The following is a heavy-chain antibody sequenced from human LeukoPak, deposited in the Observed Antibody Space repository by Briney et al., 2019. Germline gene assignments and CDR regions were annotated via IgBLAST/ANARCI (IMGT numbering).Heavy chain of an antibody. V-gene: IGHV4-34*01. J-gene: IGHJ5*02. CDR2: INHSGST. CDR1: GGSFSGYY. CDR3: ARGGSNWNYGKNLFDP. D-gene: IGHD1-7*01. Sequence: PSETLSLTCAVYGGSFSGYYWSWIRQPPGKGLEWVGEINHSGSTNYNPSLKSRVTISVDTSKNQFSLKLSSVTAADTAVYYCARGGSNWNYGKNLFDPWGHGTLVTVSS.